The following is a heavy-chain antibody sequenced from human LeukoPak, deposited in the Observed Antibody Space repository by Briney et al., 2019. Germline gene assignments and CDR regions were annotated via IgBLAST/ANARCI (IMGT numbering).Heavy chain of an antibody. D-gene: IGHD3-16*01. CDR1: VGSVSSESYH. J-gene: IGHJ3*02. CDR2: IFNSGSS. Sequence: HSESLSLTCTVSVGSVSSESYHWSWIRQPPGKGLEWIAYIFNSGSSNYNPSLNSRVTISVDTSKSQFSLKLNSVTAADTAQYHCARGVGGVREGFDIWGQGTMVTASS. V-gene: IGHV4-61*01. CDR3: ARGVGGVREGFDI.